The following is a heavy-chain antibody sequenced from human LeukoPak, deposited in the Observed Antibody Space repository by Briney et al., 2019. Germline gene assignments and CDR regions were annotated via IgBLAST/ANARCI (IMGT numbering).Heavy chain of an antibody. CDR1: GFTFSSYW. CDR3: ARVIGGYDFWSGYYKDY. D-gene: IGHD3-3*01. J-gene: IGHJ4*02. V-gene: IGHV3-7*01. CDR2: IKQDGSEK. Sequence: GGSLRLSCAASGFTFSSYWMSWVRQAPGKGLEWVANIKQDGSEKYYVDSVKGRFTISRDNAKNSLYLQMNSLRAEDTAVYYCARVIGGYDFWSGYYKDYWSQGTLVTVSS.